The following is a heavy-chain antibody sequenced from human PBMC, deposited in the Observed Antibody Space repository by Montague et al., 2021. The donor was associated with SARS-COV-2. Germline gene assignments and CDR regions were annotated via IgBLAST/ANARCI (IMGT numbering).Heavy chain of an antibody. J-gene: IGHJ2*01. CDR3: TRAPVFSNSWYSLPTLDQRPSWYFDL. D-gene: IGHD6-13*01. V-gene: IGHV4-34*01. Sequence: SETLSLTCAVSGVSFSSYYCCWIRLAPGKGLEWIGEINHSGRTNXNPXLYRRITISVDTSTDQFSLNLNSVTAADTAVYYCTRAPVFSNSWYSLPTLDQRPSWYFDLWGRGTLVIVSS. CDR2: INHSGRT. CDR1: GVSFSSYY.